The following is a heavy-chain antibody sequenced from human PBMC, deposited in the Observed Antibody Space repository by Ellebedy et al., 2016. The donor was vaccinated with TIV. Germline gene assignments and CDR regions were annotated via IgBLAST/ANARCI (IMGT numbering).Heavy chain of an antibody. J-gene: IGHJ4*02. CDR1: GFTASSNY. CDR2: IYSGGAT. CDR3: ARKYIYGFD. Sequence: PGGSLRLSCAASGFTASSNYMSWVRQAPGKGLEWVSVIYSGGATSYADSVKGRFTISRDNSKNTLYLQMNSLRVEDTAVYYCARKYIYGFDWGQGTLVTVSS. V-gene: IGHV3-66*01. D-gene: IGHD5-18*01.